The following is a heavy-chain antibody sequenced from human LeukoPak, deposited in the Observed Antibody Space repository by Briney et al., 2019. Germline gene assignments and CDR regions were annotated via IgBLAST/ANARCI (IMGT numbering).Heavy chain of an antibody. D-gene: IGHD2-15*01. J-gene: IGHJ5*02. Sequence: GGSLRLSCAHPGFTFSRSWMHWVRPTPGKGLVWVSCISADGSVTRYADSVKGRFTISRDNTKSTLYLQMHRLRAEDTAVYYCATAGGDGSRMGFDPWGQGTLVTVSS. V-gene: IGHV3-74*01. CDR3: ATAGGDGSRMGFDP. CDR1: GFTFSRSW. CDR2: ISADGSVT.